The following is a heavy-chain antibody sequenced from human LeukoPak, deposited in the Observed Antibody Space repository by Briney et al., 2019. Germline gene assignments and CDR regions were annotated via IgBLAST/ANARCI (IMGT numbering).Heavy chain of an antibody. CDR1: GGSIGTYY. CDR3: ARRPSSSWFYFDY. V-gene: IGHV4-59*01. CDR2: IYYSEST. Sequence: PSETLSLTCTVSGGSIGTYYWSWIRQPPGKGLEWIGYIYYSESTNYNPSLKSRVTILVDTSKNQFSLKVNSVTAADTAVYYCARRPSSSWFYFDYWGQGTLVTVSS. D-gene: IGHD6-13*01. J-gene: IGHJ4*02.